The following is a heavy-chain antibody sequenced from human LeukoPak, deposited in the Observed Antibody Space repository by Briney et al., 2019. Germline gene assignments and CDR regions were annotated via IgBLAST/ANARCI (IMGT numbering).Heavy chain of an antibody. Sequence: GGSLRLSCAASGFTFSSYSMNWVRQAPGKGLEWVSSISSSSSYIYYADSVKGRSTISRDNAKNSLYLQMNSLRAEDTAVYYCAREQGSIAVAGTLDYWGQGTLVTVSS. CDR1: GFTFSSYS. CDR2: ISSSSSYI. D-gene: IGHD6-19*01. J-gene: IGHJ4*02. V-gene: IGHV3-21*01. CDR3: AREQGSIAVAGTLDY.